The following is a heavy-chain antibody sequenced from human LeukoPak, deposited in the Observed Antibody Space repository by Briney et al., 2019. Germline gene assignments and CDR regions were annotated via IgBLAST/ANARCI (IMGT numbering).Heavy chain of an antibody. CDR2: ITRSGST. CDR3: ARGDGSGSYYGGY. J-gene: IGHJ4*02. CDR1: GGSISSSSYY. D-gene: IGHD3-10*01. V-gene: IGHV4-39*07. Sequence: PSETLSLTCTVSGGSISSSSYYWGWIRQPPGRGLEWIGEITRSGSTDYNPSLKSRVTISIDTSKNQFSLKLSSVTAADTAVYYCARGDGSGSYYGGYWGQGTLVTVSS.